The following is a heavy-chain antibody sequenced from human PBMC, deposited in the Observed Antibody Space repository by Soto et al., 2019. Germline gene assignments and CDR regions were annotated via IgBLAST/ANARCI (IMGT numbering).Heavy chain of an antibody. Sequence: QVQLVESGGGVVQPGRSLRLSCAASGFTFSSYGMHWVRQAPGKGLEWVAVIWYDGSNKYYADSVKGRFTISRDNSKNTLYLQMNSLSAEDTAVYYCARAPGSTWTLDVWGQGTTVTVSS. CDR2: IWYDGSNK. CDR1: GFTFSSYG. J-gene: IGHJ6*02. V-gene: IGHV3-33*01. CDR3: ARAPGSTWTLDV. D-gene: IGHD1-26*01.